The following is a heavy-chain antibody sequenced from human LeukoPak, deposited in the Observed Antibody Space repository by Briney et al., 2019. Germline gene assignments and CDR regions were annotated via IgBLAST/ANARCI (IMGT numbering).Heavy chain of an antibody. D-gene: IGHD3-22*01. CDR1: GGSISNYY. J-gene: IGHJ4*02. CDR2: IYYSGST. CDR3: ARRDSSSYYFDY. Sequence: SETLSLTCTVSGGSISNYYWSWIRQPPGKGLEWIGYIYYSGSTNYNPSLKSRVTISVDTSKNQFSLKLSSVTAADTAVYYCARRDSSSYYFDYWGQGTLVTVSS. V-gene: IGHV4-59*01.